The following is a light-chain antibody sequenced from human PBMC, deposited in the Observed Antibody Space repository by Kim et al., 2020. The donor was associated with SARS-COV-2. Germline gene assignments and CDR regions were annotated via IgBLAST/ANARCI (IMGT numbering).Light chain of an antibody. CDR1: NLRNFY. CDR2: GRN. Sequence: ALGQTVKITCQGDNLRNFYASWYQQKPGRAPSLVLHGRNSRPSGIPDRFSGSTSEDTAYLRITASQADDEATYYCTSRDVTSKLVIFGGGTQLTVL. CDR3: TSRDVTSKLVI. J-gene: IGLJ2*01. V-gene: IGLV3-19*01.